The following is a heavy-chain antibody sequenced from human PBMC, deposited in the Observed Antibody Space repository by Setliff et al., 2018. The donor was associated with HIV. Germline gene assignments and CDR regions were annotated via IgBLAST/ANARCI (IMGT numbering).Heavy chain of an antibody. CDR2: FNPEEGKT. CDR1: RYTLSELS. D-gene: IGHD3-10*01. V-gene: IGHV1-24*01. J-gene: IGHJ2*01. CDR3: AASISSRHYYGSAL. Sequence: ASVKVSCKISRYTLSELSMHWVRQAPGKGLEWMVGFNPEEGKTIYAQKFQGRVTMTEDTSTDTAFMDLNNLRSEDTAVYYCAASISSRHYYGSALWGRGTLVTVSS.